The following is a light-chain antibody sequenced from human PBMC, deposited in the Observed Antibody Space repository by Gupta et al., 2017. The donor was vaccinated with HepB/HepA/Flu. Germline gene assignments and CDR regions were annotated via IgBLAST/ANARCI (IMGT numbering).Light chain of an antibody. CDR2: KAS. CDR3: QQHNTYSRT. CDR1: QSVNTW. V-gene: IGKV1-5*03. J-gene: IGKJ2*01. Sequence: DIQMTQSPSTLSASVGDRVTITCRASQSVNTWLAWYQQKPGKAPKLLIYKASSLQSGVPSRFSGSGSGTEFTLTISSLQPDDFATYYCQQHNTYSRTFGQGTKLEIK.